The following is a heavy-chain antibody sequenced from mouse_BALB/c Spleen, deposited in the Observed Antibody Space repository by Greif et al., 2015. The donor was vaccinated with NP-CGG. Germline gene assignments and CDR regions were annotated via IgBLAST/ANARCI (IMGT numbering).Heavy chain of an antibody. CDR1: GFTFTDYY. CDR3: ARPYFDYEDYYAMDY. D-gene: IGHD2-4*01. J-gene: IGHJ4*01. Sequence: EVKVVESGGGLVQPGGSLRLSCATSGFTFTDYYMSWVRQPPGKALEWLGLIRNKANDYTTEYSASVKGRFTISRDNSQSILYLQMNTLRAEDSATYYCARPYFDYEDYYAMDYWGQGTSVTVSS. V-gene: IGHV7-3*02. CDR2: IRNKANDYTT.